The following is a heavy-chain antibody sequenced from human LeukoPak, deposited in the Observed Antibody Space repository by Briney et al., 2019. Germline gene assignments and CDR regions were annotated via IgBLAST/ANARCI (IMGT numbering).Heavy chain of an antibody. J-gene: IGHJ3*02. CDR3: ARGIAARLGYAFDI. CDR2: IYSGGST. Sequence: PGGSLRLSCAASGFTVSSNYMSWVRQAPGKGLEWVSVIYSGGSTYYADSVKGRFTISRDNSKNTLYLQMNSLRGEDTAVYYCARGIAARLGYAFDIWGQGTMVTVSS. CDR1: GFTVSSNY. D-gene: IGHD6-6*01. V-gene: IGHV3-53*01.